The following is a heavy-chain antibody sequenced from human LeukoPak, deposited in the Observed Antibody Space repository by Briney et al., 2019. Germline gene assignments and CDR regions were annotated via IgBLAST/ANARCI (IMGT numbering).Heavy chain of an antibody. D-gene: IGHD6-19*01. J-gene: IGHJ4*02. Sequence: SETLSLTCTVSGGSISSYYWSWIRQPAGKGLEWIGRIYNSGSTTYNPSLKRRVTMSVDTSKNQFSLKLSSVTAADTAVYYCTRHGGSGSNDYWGQGTLVTVSS. CDR1: GGSISSYY. V-gene: IGHV4-4*07. CDR2: IYNSGST. CDR3: TRHGGSGSNDY.